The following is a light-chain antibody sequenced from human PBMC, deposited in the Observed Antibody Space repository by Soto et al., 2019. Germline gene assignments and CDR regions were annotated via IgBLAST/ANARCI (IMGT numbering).Light chain of an antibody. V-gene: IGKV3-20*01. CDR3: QQYSSSRT. J-gene: IGKJ1*01. Sequence: EIVLTQSPGTLSLAPGERATLSCRTSQSVSNNYLAWYQQKPGQAPRLLIYGASSRATGIPVRFSGSGSETDFTLTITRLEPEDFAVYYCQQYSSSRTFGQGTKV. CDR1: QSVSNNY. CDR2: GAS.